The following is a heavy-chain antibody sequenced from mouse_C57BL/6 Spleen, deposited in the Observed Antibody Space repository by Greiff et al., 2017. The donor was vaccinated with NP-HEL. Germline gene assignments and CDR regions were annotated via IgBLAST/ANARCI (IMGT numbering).Heavy chain of an antibody. CDR2: IYPGAGDT. V-gene: IGHV1-82*01. J-gene: IGHJ3*01. D-gene: IGHD3-2*02. CDR3: AREAAQDTGFAY. Sequence: VKLQESGPELVKPGASVKISCKASGYAFSSSWMNWVKQRPGKGLEWIGRIYPGAGDTNYNGKFKGKATLTADKSSSTAYMQLSSLTSEDSAVYVCAREAAQDTGFAYWGQGTLVTVSA. CDR1: GYAFSSSW.